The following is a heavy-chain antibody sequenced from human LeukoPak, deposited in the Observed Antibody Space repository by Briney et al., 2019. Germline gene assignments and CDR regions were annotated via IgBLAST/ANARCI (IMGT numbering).Heavy chain of an antibody. CDR1: GYSFPTFW. V-gene: IGHV5-51*01. CDR3: ARHQGITPMDTFGGVIVIPSDAFDI. D-gene: IGHD3-16*02. J-gene: IGHJ3*02. CDR2: IYPDDSNT. Sequence: GESLKISCKASGYSFPTFWIAWVRQMPGKGLEWMGIIYPDDSNTRYSPSFQGQVTFSADKSINTAYLQWSSLKASDTAMYYCARHQGITPMDTFGGVIVIPSDAFDIWGQGTMVTVSS.